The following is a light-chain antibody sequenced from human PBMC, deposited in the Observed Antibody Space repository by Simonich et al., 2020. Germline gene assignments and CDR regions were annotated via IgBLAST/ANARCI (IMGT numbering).Light chain of an antibody. CDR2: KAS. CDR1: QSISSL. V-gene: IGKV1-5*03. Sequence: DIQMTQSPSTLSASVGDRVTITCRASQSISSLLAWYQQKPGKAPKLLIYKASSLESGAPSRFSGSGSGTEFTLTISSLQPDDFATYYCQQYNSYSRTFGQGTKVEIK. CDR3: QQYNSYSRT. J-gene: IGKJ1*01.